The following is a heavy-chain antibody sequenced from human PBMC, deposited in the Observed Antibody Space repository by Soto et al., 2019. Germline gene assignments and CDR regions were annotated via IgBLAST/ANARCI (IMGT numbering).Heavy chain of an antibody. D-gene: IGHD1-20*01. Sequence: SETLSLTCTVSGGSISSSSYYWGWIRQPPGKGLEWIGSIYYSGSTYYNPSLKSRVTISVDTSKNQFSLKLSSVTAADTAVYYCARARSSYNCKDGSLACYYYYYYMDVWGKGTTVTVSS. V-gene: IGHV4-39*01. CDR2: IYYSGST. J-gene: IGHJ6*03. CDR3: ARARSSYNCKDGSLACYYYYYYMDV. CDR1: GGSISSSSYY.